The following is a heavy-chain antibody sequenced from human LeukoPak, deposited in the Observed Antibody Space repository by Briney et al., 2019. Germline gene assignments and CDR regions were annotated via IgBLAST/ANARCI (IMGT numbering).Heavy chain of an antibody. CDR3: ARGRYYYDSSGHRIDAFDI. CDR1: GYTFTSYG. J-gene: IGHJ3*02. D-gene: IGHD3-22*01. V-gene: IGHV1-18*01. Sequence: GASVKVSCKASGYTFTSYGNSWVRQAPGQGLEWMGWISAYNGNTNYAQKLQGRVTMTTDTSTSTAYMELRSLRSDDTAVYYCARGRYYYDSSGHRIDAFDIWGQGTMVTVSS. CDR2: ISAYNGNT.